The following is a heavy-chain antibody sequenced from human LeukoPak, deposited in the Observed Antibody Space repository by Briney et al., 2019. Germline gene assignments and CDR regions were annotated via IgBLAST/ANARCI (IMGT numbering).Heavy chain of an antibody. V-gene: IGHV3-30-3*01. D-gene: IGHD5-12*01. CDR1: GFTFSSYA. CDR3: VAGRGWLPDY. Sequence: PGGSLRLSCAASGFTFSSYAMHWVRQAPGKGLEWVAVISYDGSNKYYADSVKGRFTISRDNAKNSLYLQMNSLRVDDMAVYYCVAGRGWLPDYWGQGTLVTVSS. J-gene: IGHJ4*02. CDR2: ISYDGSNK.